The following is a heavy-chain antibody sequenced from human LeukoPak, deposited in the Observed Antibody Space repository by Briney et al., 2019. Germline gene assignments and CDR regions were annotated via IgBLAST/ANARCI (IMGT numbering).Heavy chain of an antibody. J-gene: IGHJ4*02. CDR3: AKPYDFWSGYHTFDY. D-gene: IGHD3-3*01. Sequence: QPGGSLRLSCAASGFTFSSYGTHWVRQAPGKGLEWVAFIRYDGSNKYYADSVKGRFTISRDNSKNTLYLQMNSLRAEDTAVYYCAKPYDFWSGYHTFDYWGQGTLVTVSS. CDR2: IRYDGSNK. CDR1: GFTFSSYG. V-gene: IGHV3-30*02.